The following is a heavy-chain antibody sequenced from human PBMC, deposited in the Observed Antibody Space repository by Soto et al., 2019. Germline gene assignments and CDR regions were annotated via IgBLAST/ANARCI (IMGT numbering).Heavy chain of an antibody. D-gene: IGHD3-3*01. J-gene: IGHJ6*03. CDR2: IYYSGST. CDR1: GGSISRYY. V-gene: IGHV4-59*01. Sequence: SETLSLTCTVSGGSISRYYWSWIRQPPGKGLEWIGYIYYSGSTNYNPSLKSRVTISVDTSKNQFSLKRSSVTAADTAVYYCARAPVNPTYYYFWSGPTYYYYYMDVWGKGTTVTLSS. CDR3: ARAPVNPTYYYFWSGPTYYYYYMDV.